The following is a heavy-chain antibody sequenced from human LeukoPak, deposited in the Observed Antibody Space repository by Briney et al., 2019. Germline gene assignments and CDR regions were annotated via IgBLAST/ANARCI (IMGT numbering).Heavy chain of an antibody. CDR1: GGSFSGYY. D-gene: IGHD6-19*01. CDR2: INHSGST. V-gene: IGHV4-34*01. Sequence: SETLSLTCAVYGGSFSGYYWSWIRQPPGKGLEWIGEINHSGSTNYNPSLKSRVTISVDTSKNQFSLKLSSVTAADTAVYYCARHGSGWYGATYWGQGTLVTVSS. CDR3: ARHGSGWYGATY. J-gene: IGHJ4*02.